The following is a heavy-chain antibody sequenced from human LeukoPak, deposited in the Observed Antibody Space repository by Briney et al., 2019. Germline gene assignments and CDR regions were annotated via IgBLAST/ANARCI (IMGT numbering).Heavy chain of an antibody. D-gene: IGHD5-18*01. CDR1: GGSFCGYY. CDR3: ARDDTAMSNDAFDI. Sequence: PTETLSLTCAVYGGSFCGYYWSWIRQPPGKGLEWIGEINHSGSTNYNPSLKSRVTISVDTSKNQFSLKLSSVTAADTAVYYCARDDTAMSNDAFDIWGQGTMVTVSS. V-gene: IGHV4-34*01. CDR2: INHSGST. J-gene: IGHJ3*02.